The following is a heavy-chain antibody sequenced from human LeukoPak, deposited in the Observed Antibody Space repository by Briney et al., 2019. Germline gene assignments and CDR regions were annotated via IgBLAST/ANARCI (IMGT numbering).Heavy chain of an antibody. D-gene: IGHD2-8*01. Sequence: PSETLSLTCTASGGSISSSPYYWGWIRQPPGKGLEWIGSIYYSGTTHYNPSLESRVTISVDTSKNQFSLKLASVTAADTAIYYCARGPGYCTNGVCYRVIYAFDIWGQGTMVTVSS. CDR1: GGSISSSPYY. CDR3: ARGPGYCTNGVCYRVIYAFDI. J-gene: IGHJ3*02. V-gene: IGHV4-39*07. CDR2: IYYSGTT.